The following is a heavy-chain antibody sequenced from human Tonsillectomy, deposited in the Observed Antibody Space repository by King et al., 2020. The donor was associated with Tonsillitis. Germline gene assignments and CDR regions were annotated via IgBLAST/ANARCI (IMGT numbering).Heavy chain of an antibody. Sequence: VQLVESGGGLVKPGGSLRLSCAASGFTFSDYYMSWIRQAPGKGLEWVSYISSSGSTIYYADPVKGRLTISRDNAKNSLYLQMNSLRAEDTAVYYCARDSYYYDSSGYYYYYGMDVWGQGTTVTVSS. V-gene: IGHV3-11*01. CDR1: GFTFSDYY. J-gene: IGHJ6*02. CDR2: ISSSGSTI. D-gene: IGHD3-22*01. CDR3: ARDSYYYDSSGYYYYYGMDV.